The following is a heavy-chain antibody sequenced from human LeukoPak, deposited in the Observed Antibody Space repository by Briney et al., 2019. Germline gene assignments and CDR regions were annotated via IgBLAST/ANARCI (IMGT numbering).Heavy chain of an antibody. Sequence: GRSLRLSCAASEFTFSNYAMYWVRQTPGKGLEWVAVISYDGSNKYYADSVKGRFIISRDNSKNTLYLQMNSLRGEDTAVYYCARDRDYYGLGSTNNWFDPWGQGTLVTVSS. CDR1: EFTFSNYA. CDR3: ARDRDYYGLGSTNNWFDP. J-gene: IGHJ5*02. D-gene: IGHD3-10*01. V-gene: IGHV3-30*04. CDR2: ISYDGSNK.